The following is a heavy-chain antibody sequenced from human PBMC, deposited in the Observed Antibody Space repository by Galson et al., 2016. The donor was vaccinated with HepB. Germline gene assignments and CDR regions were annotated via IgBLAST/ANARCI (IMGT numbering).Heavy chain of an antibody. J-gene: IGHJ4*02. CDR3: VRDGFRDLSGGTAFDY. CDR1: GFTFGSYG. Sequence: SLRLSCAASGFTFGSYGMNWFRQAPGKGLEWVSGIGDDGATYDANHVRGRFTISRDNSKKTRYLQMNSLRAEDTAVYHCVRDGFRDLSGGTAFDYWGQGTLVTVSS. CDR2: IGDDGAT. V-gene: IGHV3-23*01. D-gene: IGHD1-26*01.